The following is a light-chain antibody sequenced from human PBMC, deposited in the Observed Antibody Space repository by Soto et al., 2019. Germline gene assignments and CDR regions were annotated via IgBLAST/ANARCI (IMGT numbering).Light chain of an antibody. CDR2: STS. Sequence: DIXMTQSPSSLXAXXXDXVTIXXXASXXXXNYLYWYHQQPGKAPKLLIYSTSTLQTEVPSRFSGSGSGTDFTLTINSLQPEDFGTYYCQQSYNFPRTFGQGTKVDI. J-gene: IGKJ1*01. V-gene: IGKV1-39*01. CDR3: QQSYNFPRT. CDR1: XXXXNY.